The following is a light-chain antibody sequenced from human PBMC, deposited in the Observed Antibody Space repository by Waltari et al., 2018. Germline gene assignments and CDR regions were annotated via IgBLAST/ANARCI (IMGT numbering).Light chain of an antibody. CDR3: QQYNHYPWT. CDR2: KTS. J-gene: IGKJ1*01. CDR1: QSISDW. Sequence: IQMTQSPSTLSVSVGDRVTITCRASQSISDWLAWYQQKPGKAPKLLMYKTSTLQGGVPSRFSGGGSDTEFTLTISSLQPDDFATYYCQQYNHYPWTFGPGTKVEVK. V-gene: IGKV1-5*03.